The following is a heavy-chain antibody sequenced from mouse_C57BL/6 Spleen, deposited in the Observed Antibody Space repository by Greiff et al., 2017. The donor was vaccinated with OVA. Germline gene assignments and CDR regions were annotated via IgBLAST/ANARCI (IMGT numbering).Heavy chain of an antibody. V-gene: IGHV1-82*01. CDR2: IYPGDGDT. Sequence: QVQLQQSGPELVKPGASVKISCKASGYAFSSSWMNWVKQRPGKGLEWIGRIYPGDGDTNYNGKFKGKATLTADKSSSTAYMQLSSLTSEDSAVYFCARDGSPAYYFDYWGQGTTLTVSS. J-gene: IGHJ2*01. D-gene: IGHD1-1*01. CDR3: ARDGSPAYYFDY. CDR1: GYAFSSSW.